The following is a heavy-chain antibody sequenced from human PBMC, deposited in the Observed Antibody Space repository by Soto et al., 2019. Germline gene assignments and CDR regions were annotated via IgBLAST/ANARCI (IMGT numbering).Heavy chain of an antibody. CDR2: ISGSGGST. CDR1: GFTFSSYA. D-gene: IGHD3-9*01. J-gene: IGHJ5*02. V-gene: IGHV3-23*01. CDR3: AKDGSNYDILTGYYSPFDP. Sequence: GGSLRLSCAASGFTFSSYAMSWVRQAPGKGLEWVSTISGSGGSTYYADSVKGRFTISRDNSKNTLYLQMNSLRAEDTAVYYCAKDGSNYDILTGYYSPFDPWGQGTLVTVSS.